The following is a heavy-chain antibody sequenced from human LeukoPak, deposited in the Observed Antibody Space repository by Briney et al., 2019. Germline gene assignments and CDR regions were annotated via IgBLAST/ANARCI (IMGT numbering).Heavy chain of an antibody. CDR3: AGDTGGSTTGAFDI. J-gene: IGHJ3*02. CDR1: GGSISSGGYY. Sequence: PSETLSLTCTVSGGSISSGGYYWSWIRQPPGKGLEWIGYIYHSGSTYYNPSLKSRVTISVDRSKNQFSLKLSSVTAADTAVYYCAGDTGGSTTGAFDIWGQGTMVPVSS. D-gene: IGHD5-18*01. V-gene: IGHV4-30-2*01. CDR2: IYHSGST.